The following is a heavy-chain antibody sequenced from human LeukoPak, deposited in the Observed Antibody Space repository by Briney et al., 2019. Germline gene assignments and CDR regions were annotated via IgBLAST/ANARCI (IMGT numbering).Heavy chain of an antibody. CDR3: ARGRYSGSYYF. CDR1: GGSFSGYY. D-gene: IGHD1-26*01. V-gene: IGHV4-34*01. CDR2: INHSGST. Sequence: SETLSLTCAVYGGSFSGYYWSWIRQPPGKGLEWIGEINHSGSTNYNPSLKSRVTISVDTSRNQFSLKLSSVTAADTAVYYCARGRYSGSYYFWGQGTLVTVSS. J-gene: IGHJ4*02.